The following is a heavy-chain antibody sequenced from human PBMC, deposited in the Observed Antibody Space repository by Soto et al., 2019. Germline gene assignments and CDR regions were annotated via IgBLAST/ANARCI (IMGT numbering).Heavy chain of an antibody. CDR2: IYYSGST. CDR3: ARGGTTVTTLYYYYYMDV. CDR1: GGSISSYY. D-gene: IGHD4-17*01. V-gene: IGHV4-59*01. Sequence: SETLSLTCTVSGGSISSYYWSWIRQPPGKGLEWIGYIYYSGSTNYNPSLKSRVTISVDTSKNQFSLKLSSVTAADTAVYYCARGGTTVTTLYYYYYMDVWGKGTTVTVSS. J-gene: IGHJ6*03.